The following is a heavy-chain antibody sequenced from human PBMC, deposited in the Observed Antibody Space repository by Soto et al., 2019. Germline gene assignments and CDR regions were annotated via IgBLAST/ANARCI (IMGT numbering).Heavy chain of an antibody. D-gene: IGHD4-17*01. Sequence: QVQLVQSGPDLKRPGASMKVSCKASGYTFTSYGISWVRQAPGQGLEWMAWISPLKGRTQYSQKAQGRVTLSTDTSSNTAYMEMTTLRVDDTAVYSGATAYGDRPEYFKHWGQGTLVTVS. CDR2: ISPLKGRT. J-gene: IGHJ1*01. CDR1: GYTFTSYG. CDR3: ATAYGDRPEYFKH. V-gene: IGHV1-18*04.